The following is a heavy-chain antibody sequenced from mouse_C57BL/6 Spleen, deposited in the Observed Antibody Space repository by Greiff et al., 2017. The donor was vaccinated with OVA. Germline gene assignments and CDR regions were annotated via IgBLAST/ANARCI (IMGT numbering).Heavy chain of an antibody. J-gene: IGHJ2*01. D-gene: IGHD1-1*01. Sequence: QVQLQQPGAELVKPGASVKLSCKASGYTFTSYWMQWVKQRPGQGLEWIGEIDPSDSYTNYNQKFKGKATLTVDTSSRTAYMQLSSLTSEDSAVYYCARGPPITTVVATPLDYWGQGTTLTVSS. CDR2: IDPSDSYT. V-gene: IGHV1-50*01. CDR1: GYTFTSYW. CDR3: ARGPPITTVVATPLDY.